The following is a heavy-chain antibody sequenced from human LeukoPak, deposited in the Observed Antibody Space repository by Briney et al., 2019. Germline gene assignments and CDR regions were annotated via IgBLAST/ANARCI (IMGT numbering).Heavy chain of an antibody. D-gene: IGHD3-9*01. CDR3: ARDQTHYDILTGYYLNWFDP. Sequence: ASVKVSCKASGYTFTGYYMHWVRQAPGQGLEWMGWINPNSGGTNYAQKFQGRVTMTRDTSISTAYMELSRLRSDDTAVYYCARDQTHYDILTGYYLNWFDPWGQGTLVTVSS. V-gene: IGHV1-2*02. CDR2: INPNSGGT. CDR1: GYTFTGYY. J-gene: IGHJ5*02.